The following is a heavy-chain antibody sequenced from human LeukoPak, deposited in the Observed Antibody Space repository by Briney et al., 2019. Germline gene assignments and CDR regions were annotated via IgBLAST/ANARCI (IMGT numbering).Heavy chain of an antibody. CDR2: INHSGST. V-gene: IGHV4-34*01. J-gene: IGHJ4*02. Sequence: SETLSLTCAVYGGSFSGYYWSWIRQPPGKGLEWIGEINHSGSTNYNPSLKSRVTISVDTSKNQFSLKLSSVTAADTAVYYCAREILTGDPERDYWGQGTLVTVSS. CDR1: GGSFSGYY. D-gene: IGHD7-27*01. CDR3: AREILTGDPERDY.